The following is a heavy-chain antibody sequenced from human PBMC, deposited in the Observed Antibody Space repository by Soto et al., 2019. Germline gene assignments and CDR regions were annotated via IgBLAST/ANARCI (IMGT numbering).Heavy chain of an antibody. J-gene: IGHJ3*02. D-gene: IGHD3-22*01. CDR3: ARERQVYDSSGYYSDAFDI. Sequence: QVQLVQSGAEVKKPGSSVKVSCKASGGTFSSYAISWVRQAPGQGLEWMGGIIPIFGTANYAQKFQGRVTITADESTSTDYMELSSLRSEDTAVYYCARERQVYDSSGYYSDAFDIWGQGTMVTVSS. CDR2: IIPIFGTA. V-gene: IGHV1-69*01. CDR1: GGTFSSYA.